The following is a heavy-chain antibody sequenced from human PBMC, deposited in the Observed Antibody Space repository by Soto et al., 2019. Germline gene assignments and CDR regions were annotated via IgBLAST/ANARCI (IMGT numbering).Heavy chain of an antibody. J-gene: IGHJ4*02. CDR1: EFGFDEFG. V-gene: IGHV3-20*04. CDR3: ARDHRWGYEYGDYGDS. Sequence: EVYLVESGGGVVRPGGSLRLSCAAGEFGFDEFGKRWVRQGPGKGLEWVSGINRHGDSTGYADSVKGRFTISRDNAKNSLYLQMNGLRAEDTAVYYCARDHRWGYEYGDYGDSWGQGTLVTVSS. D-gene: IGHD4-17*01. CDR2: INRHGDST.